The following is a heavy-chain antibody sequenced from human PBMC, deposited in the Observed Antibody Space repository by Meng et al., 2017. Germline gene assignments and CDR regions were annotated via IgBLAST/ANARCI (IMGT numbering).Heavy chain of an antibody. Sequence: GLLVESGGGLIQPGGSLRLSCAASGFPFSSYWMSWVRQAPGKGLEWVANIKQDGSEKYYVDSVKGRFTISRDNAKNSLYLQMNSLRAEDTAVYYCARMGQVGATFDYWGQGTLVTVSS. V-gene: IGHV3-7*01. CDR2: IKQDGSEK. CDR3: ARMGQVGATFDY. CDR1: GFPFSSYW. D-gene: IGHD1-26*01. J-gene: IGHJ4*02.